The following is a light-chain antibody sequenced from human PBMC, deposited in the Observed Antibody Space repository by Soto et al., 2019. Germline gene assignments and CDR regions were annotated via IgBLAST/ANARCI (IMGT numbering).Light chain of an antibody. J-gene: IGLJ2*01. Sequence: QSALTQPASVSGSPGQSITISCTGTSSDVGGYKYVSWYQQHPGKAPELVIYEVTNRPSGVSNRLSGSKSGNTASLPISGLQAEDEADYYCSSYTTNSPVVFGGGTKLTVL. CDR2: EVT. V-gene: IGLV2-14*01. CDR3: SSYTTNSPVV. CDR1: SSDVGGYKY.